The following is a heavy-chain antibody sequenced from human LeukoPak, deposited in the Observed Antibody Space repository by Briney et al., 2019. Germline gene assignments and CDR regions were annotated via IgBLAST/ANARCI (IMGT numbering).Heavy chain of an antibody. Sequence: SETLSLTCAVYGGSFSGYYWSWIRQPPGKGLEWIGEINHSGSTNYNPSLKSRVTISADTSKNQFSLKLSSVTAADTAVYYCARSIAAAGYWGQGTLVTVSS. CDR1: GGSFSGYY. V-gene: IGHV4-34*01. D-gene: IGHD6-13*01. CDR2: INHSGST. J-gene: IGHJ4*02. CDR3: ARSIAAAGY.